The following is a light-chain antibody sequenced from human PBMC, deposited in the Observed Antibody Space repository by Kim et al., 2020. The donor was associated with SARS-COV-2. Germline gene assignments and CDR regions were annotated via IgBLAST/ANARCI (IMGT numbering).Light chain of an antibody. CDR1: SGPFASGY. J-gene: IGLJ3*02. CDR3: QSYDDTNAV. V-gene: IGLV6-57*03. Sequence: GETVTRAWPRGSGPFASGYGTWYQQPPGSVPTTVIFEDYQRPSGVPDRFSGSVDSSSNSASLTISGLKTEDEADYYCQSYDDTNAVFGGGTQLTVL. CDR2: EDY.